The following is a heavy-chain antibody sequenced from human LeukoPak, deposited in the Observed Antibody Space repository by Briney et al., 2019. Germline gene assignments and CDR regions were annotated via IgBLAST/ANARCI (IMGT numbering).Heavy chain of an antibody. D-gene: IGHD4-17*01. Sequence: SETLSLTCAVYGGSFSGYYWSWIRQPPGKGLEWIGEINHSGSTNYNPSLKSRVTISVDTSKNQFSLKLSSVTAADTAVYYCARVNTVTTSYYYYYYGMDVWGQGTTVTVSS. J-gene: IGHJ6*02. V-gene: IGHV4-34*01. CDR2: INHSGST. CDR3: ARVNTVTTSYYYYYYGMDV. CDR1: GGSFSGYY.